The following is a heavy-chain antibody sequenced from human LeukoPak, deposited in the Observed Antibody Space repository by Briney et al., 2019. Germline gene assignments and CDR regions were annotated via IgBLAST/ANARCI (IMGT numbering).Heavy chain of an antibody. CDR2: ISTSDTST. Sequence: GGSLRLSCAASGFIFSSYGMSWVRQAPGKGLEWVSVISTSDTSTYYADSVKGRFTISRDNSKNTLYLQMNSLRAEDTAVYYCARRWGWGYFDLWGRGTLVTVSS. CDR3: ARRWGWGYFDL. CDR1: GFIFSSYG. V-gene: IGHV3-23*01. D-gene: IGHD3-16*01. J-gene: IGHJ2*01.